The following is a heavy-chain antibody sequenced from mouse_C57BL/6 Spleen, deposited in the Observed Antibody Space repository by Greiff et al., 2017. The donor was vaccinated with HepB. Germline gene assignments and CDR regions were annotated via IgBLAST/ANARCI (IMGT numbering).Heavy chain of an antibody. D-gene: IGHD1-1*01. J-gene: IGHJ3*01. CDR3: ARPYYYGSTFAY. CDR1: GFTFSDYG. Sequence: DVMLVESGGGLVKPGGSLKLSCAASGFTFSDYGMHWVRQAPEKGLEWVAYISSGSSTIYYADTVKGRFTISRDNAKNTLFLQMTSLRSEDTAMYYCARPYYYGSTFAYWGQGTLVTVSA. CDR2: ISSGSSTI. V-gene: IGHV5-17*01.